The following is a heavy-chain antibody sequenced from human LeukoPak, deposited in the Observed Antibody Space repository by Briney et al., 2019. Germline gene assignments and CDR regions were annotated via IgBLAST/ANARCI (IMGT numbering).Heavy chain of an antibody. CDR1: GASISNYY. J-gene: IGHJ4*02. CDR3: ARSDIWGSYRFLDY. D-gene: IGHD3-16*02. V-gene: IGHV4-59*08. CDR2: MLYSGST. Sequence: SETLSLTCTVSGASISNYYWSWIRQSPGKGLEWIGYMLYSGSTNQNPSLRSRVTISVDTSKNLVSLKLSSVTAADTAVYYCARSDIWGSYRFLDYWGQGALVTVSS.